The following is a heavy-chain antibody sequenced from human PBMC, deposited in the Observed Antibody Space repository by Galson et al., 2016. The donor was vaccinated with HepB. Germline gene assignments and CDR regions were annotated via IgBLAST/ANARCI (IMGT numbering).Heavy chain of an antibody. CDR3: ARFDTSGTYFFDN. CDR2: ICPHTGGT. V-gene: IGHV1-18*01. J-gene: IGHJ4*02. D-gene: IGHD1-26*01. Sequence: SVKVSCKASGYSFTSSCLTWVRQAPGQGLEWMGWICPHTGGTVSAQKLRGRVTMTTDASTTTAYMELRTLRSDDTAVYYCARFDTSGTYFFDNWGQGTLVTVSS. CDR1: GYSFTSSC.